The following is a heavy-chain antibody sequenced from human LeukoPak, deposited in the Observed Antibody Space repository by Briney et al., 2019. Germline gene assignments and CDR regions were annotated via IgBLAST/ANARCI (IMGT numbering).Heavy chain of an antibody. V-gene: IGHV1-46*01. Sequence: VKVSCKASGYTFTSYYMHWVRQAPGQGLEWMGMINPSGGSTSYAQKFQGRVTMTTDTSTSTAYMELRSLRSDDTAMYYCARDPGPWVRKIWFDPWGQGTLVTVSS. CDR2: INPSGGST. D-gene: IGHD3-16*01. CDR3: ARDPGPWVRKIWFDP. J-gene: IGHJ5*02. CDR1: GYTFTSYY.